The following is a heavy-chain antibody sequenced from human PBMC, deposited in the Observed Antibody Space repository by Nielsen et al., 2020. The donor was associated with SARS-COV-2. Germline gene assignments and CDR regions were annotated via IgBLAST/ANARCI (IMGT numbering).Heavy chain of an antibody. D-gene: IGHD6-19*01. V-gene: IGHV1-3*04. J-gene: IGHJ4*02. CDR3: AREAGRGSLSGTERYFVF. CDR1: GYTFTTNA. Sequence: ASVKVSCKSSGYTFTTNAIHWVRQAPGQWLEWMGWINTGNGNTKYSQRSQGRVTFTRDTSASTAHMELASLNSEDTAIYYCAREAGRGSLSGTERYFVFWGQGTLVTVSS. CDR2: INTGNGNT.